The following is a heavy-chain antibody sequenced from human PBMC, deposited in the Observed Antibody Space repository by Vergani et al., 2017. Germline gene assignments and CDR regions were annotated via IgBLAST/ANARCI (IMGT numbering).Heavy chain of an antibody. J-gene: IGHJ6*02. CDR2: IYWNDDK. Sequence: QITLKESGPTLVKPTQTLTLTCTFSGFSLSTSGVGVGWIPQPPGKALEWLALIYWNDDKRYSPSLKSRHTITKDTSKNQVVLTMTNMDPVDTATYYCAHSVGATTNYYYYGMDGWGQGTTVTVSS. CDR1: GFSLSTSGVG. CDR3: AHSVGATTNYYYYGMDG. D-gene: IGHD1-26*01. V-gene: IGHV2-5*01.